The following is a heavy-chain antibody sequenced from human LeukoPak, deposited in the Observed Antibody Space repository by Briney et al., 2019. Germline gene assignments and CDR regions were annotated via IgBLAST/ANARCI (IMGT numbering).Heavy chain of an antibody. CDR3: AKDSSGITIFGGLIDY. V-gene: IGHV3-30*02. J-gene: IGHJ4*02. CDR2: IRYDGSNK. D-gene: IGHD3-3*01. CDR1: GFTFSSYG. Sequence: GGSLRLSCAASGFTFSSYGMHWVRQAPGKGLEWAAFIRYDGSNKYYADSVKGRFTISRDNSKTTLYLQMNSLRAEDTAVYYCAKDSSGITIFGGLIDYWGQGTLVTVSS.